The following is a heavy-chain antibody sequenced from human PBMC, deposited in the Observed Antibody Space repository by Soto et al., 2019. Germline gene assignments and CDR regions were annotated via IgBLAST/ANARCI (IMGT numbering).Heavy chain of an antibody. D-gene: IGHD4-17*01. Sequence: QLQLQESGSGLVKPSQTLSLTCAVSGGSISSGGYSWSWIRQPPGKGLEWIGYIYHSGSTYYNPSLKRRVSISVDRSKNQFSLKLSSVTAADTAVYYCARADTVSKNFDYWGQGTLVTVSS. CDR3: ARADTVSKNFDY. CDR2: IYHSGST. CDR1: GGSISSGGYS. J-gene: IGHJ4*02. V-gene: IGHV4-30-2*01.